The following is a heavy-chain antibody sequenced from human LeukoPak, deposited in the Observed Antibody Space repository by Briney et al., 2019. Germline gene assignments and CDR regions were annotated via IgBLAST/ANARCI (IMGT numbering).Heavy chain of an antibody. V-gene: IGHV3-30-3*01. CDR1: GLSFGSYA. CDR3: ARDGRDSSGWYDWFDP. Sequence: PGKSRRPASPPSGLSFGSYAIRWVSQAPNKLMEWVAVIPTEVSNKNYADSVKGRFTISRDNSKTPLYQQMNSLRAEDTAVYYCARDGRDSSGWYDWFDPLGQGTLVTVSS. CDR2: IPTEVSNK. D-gene: IGHD6-19*01. J-gene: IGHJ5*02.